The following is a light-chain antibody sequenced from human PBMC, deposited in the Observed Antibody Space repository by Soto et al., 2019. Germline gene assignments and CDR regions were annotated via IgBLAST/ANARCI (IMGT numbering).Light chain of an antibody. V-gene: IGKV1-27*01. CDR2: AAS. CDR3: QQYNSAPWT. Sequence: DIQMTQSPSSLSASVGDRVTITCRASQVINNYLAWYQQKPGKVPKLLIYAASTLQSGVPFRFSGSGSGTDFTLTISSLQPEDVATYYCQQYNSAPWTFGQGTKVEIK. J-gene: IGKJ1*01. CDR1: QVINNY.